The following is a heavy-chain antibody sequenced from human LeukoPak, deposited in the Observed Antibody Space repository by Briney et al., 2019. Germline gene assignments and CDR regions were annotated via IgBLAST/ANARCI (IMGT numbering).Heavy chain of an antibody. D-gene: IGHD5-18*01. V-gene: IGHV1-69*05. CDR1: GGTFSSYA. CDR3: ARGTGDTAMVTGWFDP. CDR2: IIPIFGTA. J-gene: IGHJ5*02. Sequence: SVKVSCKASGGTFSSYAISWVRQAPGQGLEWMGGIIPIFGTANYAQKFQGRVTITTDESTSTAYMELSSLRSEDTAVYYCARGTGDTAMVTGWFDPWGQGTLVTVSS.